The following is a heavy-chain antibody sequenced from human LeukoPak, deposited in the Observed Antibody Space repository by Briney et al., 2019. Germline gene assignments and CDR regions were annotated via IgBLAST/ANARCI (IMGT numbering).Heavy chain of an antibody. CDR1: GFTFSSYW. CDR3: ARESTEDRPGS. Sequence: GGSLRLSCAASGFTFSSYWMGWVRQAPGKGLQWVANIKTDGSEKYYVDSVKGRFTISRDNAKNSLYLQMNSLRAEDTAVYYCARESTEDRPGSWGQGTLVTVSS. CDR2: IKTDGSEK. D-gene: IGHD5/OR15-5a*01. J-gene: IGHJ5*02. V-gene: IGHV3-7*01.